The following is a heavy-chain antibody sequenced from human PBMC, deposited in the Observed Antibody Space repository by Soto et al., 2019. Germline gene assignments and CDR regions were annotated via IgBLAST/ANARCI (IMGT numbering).Heavy chain of an antibody. D-gene: IGHD6-19*01. V-gene: IGHV3-21*01. CDR3: ARVRSRASKYSSVWLDY. CDR2: ISSSSSYI. Sequence: GGSLRLSCAASGFTFSSYSMNWVRQAPGKGLEWVSSISSSSSYIYYADSVKGRFTISRDNAKNSLYLQMNSLRAEDTAVYYCARVRSRASKYSSVWLDYWGQGTLVTVSS. J-gene: IGHJ4*02. CDR1: GFTFSSYS.